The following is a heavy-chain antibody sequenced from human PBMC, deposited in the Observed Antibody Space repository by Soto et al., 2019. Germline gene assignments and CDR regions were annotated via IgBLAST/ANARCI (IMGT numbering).Heavy chain of an antibody. V-gene: IGHV1-2*04. J-gene: IGHJ6*02. Sequence: ASVKVSCKASGYTFTSYGISWVRQAPGQGLEWMGWINPNSGGTNYAQKFQGWVTMTRDTSISTAYMELSRLRSDDTAVYYCARDRINGEYYYGMDVWGQGTTVTVSS. CDR1: GYTFTSYG. CDR2: INPNSGGT. D-gene: IGHD3-10*01. CDR3: ARDRINGEYYYGMDV.